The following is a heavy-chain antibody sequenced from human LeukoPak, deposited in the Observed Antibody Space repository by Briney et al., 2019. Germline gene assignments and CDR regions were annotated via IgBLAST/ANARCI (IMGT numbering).Heavy chain of an antibody. J-gene: IGHJ3*02. Sequence: GASVKVSCKASGYTFTSYYMHWVRQAPGQGLEWMGIINPSGGSTSYAQKFQGRVTMTRDTSTSTVYMELSSLRSEDTAVYYCARDLRSGWYGEDAFDIWGQGTVVTVSS. CDR2: INPSGGST. CDR1: GYTFTSYY. D-gene: IGHD6-19*01. CDR3: ARDLRSGWYGEDAFDI. V-gene: IGHV1-46*01.